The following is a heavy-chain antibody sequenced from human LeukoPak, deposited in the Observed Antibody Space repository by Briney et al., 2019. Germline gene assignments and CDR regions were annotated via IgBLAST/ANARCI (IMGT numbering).Heavy chain of an antibody. D-gene: IGHD3-22*01. Sequence: PGGSLRLSCAASGFTFNNYAMHWVRQAPGKGLEYVSAINSDGDRTYYANSVKGRVTISRDNSKNTLYLQMNSLRAEDTAVYYCAKANRDYPQYYYDSSGNDAFDIWGQGTMVTVSS. CDR2: INSDGDRT. CDR1: GFTFNNYA. J-gene: IGHJ3*02. V-gene: IGHV3-64*01. CDR3: AKANRDYPQYYYDSSGNDAFDI.